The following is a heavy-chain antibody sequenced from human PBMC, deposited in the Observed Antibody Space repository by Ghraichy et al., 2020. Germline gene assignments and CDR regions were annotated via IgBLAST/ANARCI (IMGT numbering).Heavy chain of an antibody. CDR2: ISGSGGST. Sequence: GGSLRLSCAASGFTFSSYAMSWVRQAPGKGLEWVSAISGSGGSTYYADSVKGRFTISRDNSKNTLYLQMISMRAKDTAVYYCAKSGLRGVVITLNDYWGQGTLVTVSS. CDR1: GFTFSSYA. V-gene: IGHV3-23*01. J-gene: IGHJ4*02. D-gene: IGHD3-3*01. CDR3: AKSGLRGVVITLNDY.